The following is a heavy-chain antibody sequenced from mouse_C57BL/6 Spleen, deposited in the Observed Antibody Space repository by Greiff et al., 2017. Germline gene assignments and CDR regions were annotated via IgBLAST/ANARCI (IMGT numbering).Heavy chain of an antibody. CDR1: GYAFSSSW. Sequence: QVQLKESGPELVKPGASVKISCKASGYAFSSSWMNWVKQRPGKGLEWIGRIYPGDGDTNYNGKFKGKATLTADKSSSTAYMQLSSLTPEDSAVYFCARGGDSSGLFFDYWGQGTTLTVSS. J-gene: IGHJ2*01. CDR2: IYPGDGDT. V-gene: IGHV1-82*01. D-gene: IGHD3-2*02. CDR3: ARGGDSSGLFFDY.